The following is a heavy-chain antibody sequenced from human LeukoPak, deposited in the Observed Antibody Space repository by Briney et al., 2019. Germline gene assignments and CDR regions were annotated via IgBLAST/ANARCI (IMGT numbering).Heavy chain of an antibody. V-gene: IGHV4-39*01. Sequence: PSETLSLTCTVSGGSISSSNYYWGWIRQPPGKGLEWIGNIYYSGSTYYNPSLKSRVTISVDTSKEQFSLKLSSVTAADTAMYYCARIRRYYDYLWERYRPNYFDYWGQGTLVTVSS. CDR3: ARIRRYYDYLWERYRPNYFDY. D-gene: IGHD3-16*02. CDR1: GGSISSSNYY. CDR2: IYYSGST. J-gene: IGHJ4*02.